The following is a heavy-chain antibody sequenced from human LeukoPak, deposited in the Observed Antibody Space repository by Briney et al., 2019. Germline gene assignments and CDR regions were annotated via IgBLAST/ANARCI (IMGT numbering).Heavy chain of an antibody. CDR2: ISGSSSYI. Sequence: GGSLRLSCAASGFTFSSYNMNWVRQAPGKGLEWVSSISGSSSYIYYADSVKGRFTISRDNAKNSLYLQMNSLRAEDTAVYYCARELAARPSGYAFDIWGQGTMVTVSS. J-gene: IGHJ3*02. V-gene: IGHV3-21*01. D-gene: IGHD6-6*01. CDR3: ARELAARPSGYAFDI. CDR1: GFTFSSYN.